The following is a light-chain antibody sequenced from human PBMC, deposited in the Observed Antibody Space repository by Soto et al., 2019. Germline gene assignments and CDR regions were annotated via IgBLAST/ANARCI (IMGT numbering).Light chain of an antibody. J-gene: IGLJ1*01. V-gene: IGLV2-14*03. Sequence: QSALTQPASVSGSPGQSIAISCTGTSSDVGAYNYVSWYQQHPGKAPKLMIYHVSNRPSGVSDRFSGSKSDNTASLTISGLQAEDEADYYCSSYPTSSTYVFGTVTKLTVL. CDR1: SSDVGAYNY. CDR2: HVS. CDR3: SSYPTSSTYV.